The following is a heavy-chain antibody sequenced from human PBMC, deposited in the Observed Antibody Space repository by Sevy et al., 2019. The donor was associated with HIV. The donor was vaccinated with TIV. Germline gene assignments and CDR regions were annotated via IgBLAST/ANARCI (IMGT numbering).Heavy chain of an antibody. CDR2: IWYDGSNK. CDR1: RFTFSTYG. V-gene: IGHV3-33*01. J-gene: IGHJ6*02. CDR3: ARGGVTSGSYYYYYGMDV. D-gene: IGHD1-26*01. Sequence: GGCLRLSCAASRFTFSTYGMHWVRQAPGKGLEWVAVIWYDGSNKYYADSVKGRFTISRDNSKNTLDLQMNSLRAEDTAVNYCARGGVTSGSYYYYYGMDVWGQGTTVTVSS.